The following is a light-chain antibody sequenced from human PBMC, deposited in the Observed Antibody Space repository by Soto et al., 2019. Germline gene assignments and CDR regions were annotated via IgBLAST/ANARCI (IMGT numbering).Light chain of an antibody. Sequence: EIVLTQSPATLYLSPGERATLSCGASQSVSSSYLAWYQQKPGLAPRLLIYDASSRATGIPDRFSGSGSGTDFTLTISRLEPEDVAVYCCQQYGSSPYTFGQGTKREIK. V-gene: IGKV3D-20*01. CDR3: QQYGSSPYT. CDR1: QSVSSSY. CDR2: DAS. J-gene: IGKJ2*01.